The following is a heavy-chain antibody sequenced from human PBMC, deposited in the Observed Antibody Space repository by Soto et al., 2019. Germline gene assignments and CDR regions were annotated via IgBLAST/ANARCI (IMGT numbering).Heavy chain of an antibody. CDR1: GGTFSSYT. V-gene: IGHV1-69*02. CDR2: IIPILGIT. Sequence: GASVKVSCKASGGTFSSYTISWVRQAPGQGLEWMGRIIPILGITNYAQKFQGRVTITADKSTSTAYMELSSLRSEDTAVYYCARGGYCTNGVCYNYYYYMDVWGKGTTVTVSS. CDR3: ARGGYCTNGVCYNYYYYMDV. D-gene: IGHD2-8*01. J-gene: IGHJ6*03.